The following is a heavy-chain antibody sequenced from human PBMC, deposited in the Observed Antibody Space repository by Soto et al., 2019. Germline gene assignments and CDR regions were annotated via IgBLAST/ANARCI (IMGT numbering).Heavy chain of an antibody. J-gene: IGHJ6*02. CDR2: IIPIFRTP. CDR3: ARDKDRQQLGGNYYYGIDV. D-gene: IGHD3-3*02. Sequence: QVQLVQSGAEVKKPGSSVTVSCKASGGTFGNSAVSWVRQAPGQGLEWMGGIIPIFRTPDYAQKFQGRVTITADEATSTVDMELTSLRSEDTAVYYCARDKDRQQLGGNYYYGIDVWGQGTTFTVSS. CDR1: GGTFGNSA. V-gene: IGHV1-69*12.